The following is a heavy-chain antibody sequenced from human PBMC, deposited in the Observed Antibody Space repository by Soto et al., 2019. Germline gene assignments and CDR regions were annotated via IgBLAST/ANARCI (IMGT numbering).Heavy chain of an antibody. D-gene: IGHD6-19*01. V-gene: IGHV4-39*01. CDR2: ISYSGST. CDR1: GGSISSDSYY. CDR3: ARPGSSSGWYYFDY. J-gene: IGHJ4*02. Sequence: QLQLQESGPGLVKPSETLSLTCTVSGGSISSDSYYWGWIRQPPGKGLEWIGSISYSGSTYYNASLKRRVTISVDTSKNQFSLKLSSVTAADTAVYYCARPGSSSGWYYFDYWGQGTLVTVSS.